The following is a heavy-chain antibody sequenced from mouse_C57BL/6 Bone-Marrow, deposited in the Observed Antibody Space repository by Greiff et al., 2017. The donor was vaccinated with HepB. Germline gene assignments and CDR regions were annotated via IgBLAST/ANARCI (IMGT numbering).Heavy chain of an antibody. Sequence: QVQLQQSGAELVKPGASVKLSCKASGYTFTSYWMQWVKQRPGQGLEWIGEIDPSDSYTNYNQKFKGKATLTVDPSSSTAYMQLRSLTSEDSAVYYCARPPVVATRAMDYWGQGTSVTVSS. J-gene: IGHJ4*01. CDR2: IDPSDSYT. CDR3: ARPPVVATRAMDY. V-gene: IGHV1-50*01. CDR1: GYTFTSYW. D-gene: IGHD1-1*01.